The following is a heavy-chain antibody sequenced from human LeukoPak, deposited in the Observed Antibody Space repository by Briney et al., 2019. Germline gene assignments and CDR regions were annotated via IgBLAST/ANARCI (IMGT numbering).Heavy chain of an antibody. D-gene: IGHD3-10*01. CDR1: GYTFTSYY. CDR3: ARDDAGYYGSGSYYTQY. J-gene: IGHJ4*02. Sequence: ASVKVSCKASGYTFTSYYMHWVRQAPGQGLEWMGIINPSGGSTSYAQKFQGRVTMTRDTSTSTVYMELSSLISGDTAVYYCARDDAGYYGSGSYYTQYWGQGTLVTVSS. CDR2: INPSGGST. V-gene: IGHV1-46*01.